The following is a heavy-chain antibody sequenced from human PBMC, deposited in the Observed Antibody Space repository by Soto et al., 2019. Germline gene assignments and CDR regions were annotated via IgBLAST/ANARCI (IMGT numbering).Heavy chain of an antibody. D-gene: IGHD3-16*01. CDR2: ISAYNGNT. Sequence: QVQLVQSGAEVKKPGASVKVSCKASGYTFTNFGISWVRQAPGQGLEWMGWISAYNGNTNYAQNFQARATMTTDTSTSPAYMQLRSLRSDATAVYYCASGGTPIAYWCQGTLVTVSS. V-gene: IGHV1-18*01. J-gene: IGHJ4*02. CDR3: ASGGTPIAY. CDR1: GYTFTNFG.